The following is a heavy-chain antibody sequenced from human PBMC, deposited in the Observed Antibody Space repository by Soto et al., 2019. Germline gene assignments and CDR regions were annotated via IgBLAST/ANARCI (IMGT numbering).Heavy chain of an antibody. Sequence: EVQLVESGGALVKPGGSLRLSCAASGFTFSNYAMNWVRQAPGKGLEWVSSISSGSSFISYADSVKGRFTISRDNANKSLYLEMNSLRAEDTAVYYCAREGVPNYDYWSGDASDFWGHGTMVTVSS. V-gene: IGHV3-21*01. J-gene: IGHJ3*01. CDR3: AREGVPNYDYWSGDASDF. D-gene: IGHD3-3*01. CDR1: GFTFSNYA. CDR2: ISSGSSFI.